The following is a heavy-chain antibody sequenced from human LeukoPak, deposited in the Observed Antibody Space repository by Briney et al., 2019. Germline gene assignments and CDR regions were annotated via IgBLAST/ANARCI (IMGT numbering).Heavy chain of an antibody. CDR3: ARVQTGSNCGGDCYPPYFDY. CDR2: IIPIFGTA. J-gene: IGHJ4*02. Sequence: AASVKVSCKASGGTFSSYAISWVRQAPGQGLEWMGGIIPIFGTANYAQKFQGRVTITTDESTSTAYMELSSLRSEDTAVYYCARVQTGSNCGGDCYPPYFDYWGQGTLVTASS. V-gene: IGHV1-69*05. D-gene: IGHD2-21*02. CDR1: GGTFSSYA.